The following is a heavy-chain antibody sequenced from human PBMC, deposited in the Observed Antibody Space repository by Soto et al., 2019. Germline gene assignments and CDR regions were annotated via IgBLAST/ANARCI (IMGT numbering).Heavy chain of an antibody. V-gene: IGHV1-8*01. CDR1: GYTFTSYD. J-gene: IGHJ6*02. Sequence: GASVEVSCKASGYTFTSYDINLVRQATGQGLEWMGWMNPNSGNTGYAQKFQGRVTMTRDTSTSTVYMELSSLRSEDTAVYYCARDLVPKLERLLYGMDVWGQGTTVTVSS. D-gene: IGHD1-1*01. CDR3: ARDLVPKLERLLYGMDV. CDR2: MNPNSGNT.